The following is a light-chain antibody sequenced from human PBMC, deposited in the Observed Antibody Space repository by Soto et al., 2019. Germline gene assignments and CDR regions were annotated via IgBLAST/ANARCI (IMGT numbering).Light chain of an antibody. CDR3: QQYNSYSSWT. Sequence: DIQMTQSPSTLSASVGDRVVITCRASQTVVSWLAWYQQKPGRAPKLLIYDASTLESGVPSRFSGSGSGTEFTLTISSLQTDDFATYYCQQYNSYSSWTFGQGTKVDIK. CDR1: QTVVSW. V-gene: IGKV1-5*01. CDR2: DAS. J-gene: IGKJ1*01.